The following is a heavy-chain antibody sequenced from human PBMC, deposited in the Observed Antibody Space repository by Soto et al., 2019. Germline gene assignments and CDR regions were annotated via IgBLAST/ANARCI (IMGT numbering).Heavy chain of an antibody. D-gene: IGHD4-4*01. CDR1: GDYISSGGSY. CDR2: IYYNGNT. V-gene: IGHV4-31*03. Sequence: SETLSLTCTVSGDYISSGGSYWTWIRQHPGKGLEWIGYIYYNGNTYYNPSLKSRITISVDTSNNQFSLKLSSVTAADTAVYYCASFNDRLTPATVLHWGQGTLVTVSS. J-gene: IGHJ4*02. CDR3: ASFNDRLTPATVLH.